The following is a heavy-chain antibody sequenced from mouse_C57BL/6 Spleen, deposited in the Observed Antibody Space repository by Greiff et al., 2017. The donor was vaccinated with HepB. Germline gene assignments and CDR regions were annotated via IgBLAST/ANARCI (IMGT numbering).Heavy chain of an antibody. Sequence: QVQLKESGAELMKPGASVKLSCKATGYTFTGYWIEWVKQRPGHGLEWIGEILPGSGSTNYNEKFKGKATFTADTSSNTAYMQLSSLTTEDSAIYYCARALYYDDDGGDYYAMDYWGQGTSVTVSS. CDR2: ILPGSGST. CDR1: GYTFTGYW. J-gene: IGHJ4*01. D-gene: IGHD2-4*01. CDR3: ARALYYDDDGGDYYAMDY. V-gene: IGHV1-9*01.